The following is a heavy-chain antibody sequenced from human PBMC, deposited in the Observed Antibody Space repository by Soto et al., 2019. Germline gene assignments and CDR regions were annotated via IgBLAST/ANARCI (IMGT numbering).Heavy chain of an antibody. V-gene: IGHV3-74*03. CDR2: INSDGSIT. J-gene: IGHJ6*02. D-gene: IGHD3-3*01. CDR3: VRALDYDFWSGRDALLLDYGIDV. Sequence: PGGSLRLSCAASGFTFSSYWMHWVRQVPGKGLVWVSRINSDGSITTYAASVKGRFTISRDNAKNTLHLQMKSLRVEDTAVYYCVRALDYDFWSGRDALLLDYGIDVWGQGTTVTVSS. CDR1: GFTFSSYW.